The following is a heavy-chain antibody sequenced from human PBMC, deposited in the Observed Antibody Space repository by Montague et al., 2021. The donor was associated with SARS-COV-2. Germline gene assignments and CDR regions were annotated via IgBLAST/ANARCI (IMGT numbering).Heavy chain of an antibody. D-gene: IGHD1-26*01. V-gene: IGHV2-5*02. Sequence: PALVKPTQTLTLTCTFSGFSLSTSGVCVGWIRQPPGKALEWLALIYWDNDKRYSPSLKTRLTITKDTSKNQVVLTMTNMDPVDTATYYCAHRRGLLLSDALDIWGQGTMVTVSS. CDR3: AHRRGLLLSDALDI. CDR2: IYWDNDK. CDR1: GFSLSTSGVC. J-gene: IGHJ3*02.